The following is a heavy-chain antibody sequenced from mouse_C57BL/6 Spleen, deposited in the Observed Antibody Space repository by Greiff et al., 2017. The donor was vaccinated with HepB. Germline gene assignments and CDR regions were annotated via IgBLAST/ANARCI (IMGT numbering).Heavy chain of an antibody. CDR2: IYPGDGDT. V-gene: IGHV1-82*01. CDR1: GYAFSSSW. Sequence: VQLQQSGPELVKPGASVKISCKASGYAFSSSWMNWVKQRPGKGLEWIGRIYPGDGDTNYNGKFKGKATLTADKSSSTADMQLSSLTSEDSAVYFCAMYYDYDRWFAYWGQGTLVTVSA. D-gene: IGHD2-4*01. CDR3: AMYYDYDRWFAY. J-gene: IGHJ3*01.